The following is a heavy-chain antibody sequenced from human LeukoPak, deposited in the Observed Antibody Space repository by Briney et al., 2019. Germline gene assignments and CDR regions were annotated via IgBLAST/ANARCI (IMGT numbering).Heavy chain of an antibody. V-gene: IGHV3-7*01. D-gene: IGHD1-1*01. CDR2: IKEDGSEK. CDR1: GFRFGSYW. Sequence: GGSLRLSCAASGFRFGSYWIAWVRQAPGKGLEWVANIKEDGSEKYYVDSVKGRFPISRDNAKNSLSLQMSSLRVEDTAVYYCARSTAGFDYWGQGTLVTVSS. CDR3: ARSTAGFDY. J-gene: IGHJ4*02.